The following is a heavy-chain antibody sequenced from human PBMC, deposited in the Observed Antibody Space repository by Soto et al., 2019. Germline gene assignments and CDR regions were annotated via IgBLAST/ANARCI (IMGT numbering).Heavy chain of an antibody. D-gene: IGHD3-3*01. V-gene: IGHV4-34*01. CDR1: GGSFSGYY. Sequence: SEILSLTCAVYGGSFSGYYWSWIRQPPGKGLEWIGEINHSGSTNYNPSLKSRVTISVDTSKNQFSLKLSSVTAADTAVYYCARRFLEWLPARGMDVWGQGTTVTVSS. CDR3: ARRFLEWLPARGMDV. CDR2: INHSGST. J-gene: IGHJ6*02.